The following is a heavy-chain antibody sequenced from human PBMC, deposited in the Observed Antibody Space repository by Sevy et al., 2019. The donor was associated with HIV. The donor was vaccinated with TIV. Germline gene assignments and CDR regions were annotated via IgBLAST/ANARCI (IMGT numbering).Heavy chain of an antibody. CDR2: INQDGSEK. CDR1: GFNFNSHW. Sequence: GGSLRLSYTASGFNFNSHWMSWVRQAPGKGLEWVANINQDGSEKYYVDSVKGRFTISRDNAKNSLYLQMNSLRGEDTAIYYCARGNDGWDYWGQGTLVTVSS. CDR3: ARGNDGWDY. J-gene: IGHJ4*02. D-gene: IGHD6-19*01. V-gene: IGHV3-7*01.